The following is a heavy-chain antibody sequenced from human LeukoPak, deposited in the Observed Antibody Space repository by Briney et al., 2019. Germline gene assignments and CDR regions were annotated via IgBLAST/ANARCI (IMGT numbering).Heavy chain of an antibody. Sequence: GSLRLSCAVSGITLSNYGMSWVRQAPGKGLEWVAGISDSGGSTKYADSVKGRFTISRDNPKNTLFLQMNSLRADDTAVYFCAKRGVVIRVFLVGFHKEAYYFESWGQGALATVSS. CDR2: ISDSGGST. CDR1: GITLSNYG. CDR3: AKRGVVIRVFLVGFHKEAYYFES. J-gene: IGHJ4*02. V-gene: IGHV3-23*01. D-gene: IGHD3/OR15-3a*01.